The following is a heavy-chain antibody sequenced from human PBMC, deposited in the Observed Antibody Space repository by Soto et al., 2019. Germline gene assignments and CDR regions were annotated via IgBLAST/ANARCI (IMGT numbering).Heavy chain of an antibody. Sequence: ETLSLTCSVSGCSISGSYWSWIRQSPGKGLEWLGYVYYTGSTNYSPSLRSRVSISVDTSKNEFSLRLSSVTAANTAVYFCARSVAVPGAHIDYWGQGTQVTVSS. V-gene: IGHV4-59*01. CDR1: GCSISGSY. CDR2: VYYTGST. J-gene: IGHJ4*02. CDR3: ARSVAVPGAHIDY. D-gene: IGHD6-19*01.